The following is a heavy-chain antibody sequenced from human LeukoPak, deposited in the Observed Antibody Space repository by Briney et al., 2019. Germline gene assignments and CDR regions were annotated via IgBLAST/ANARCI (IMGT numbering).Heavy chain of an antibody. CDR2: IYPGDSDT. V-gene: IGHV5-51*01. Sequence: LGESLKISCKGSGYRFTSYWIGWVRPMPGKGLEWMGIIYPGDSDTRYSPSFQGQVTISADKSISTADLQWSSLKASDTAMYYCARIRIAAAPNWFDPWGQGTLVTVSS. CDR3: ARIRIAAAPNWFDP. CDR1: GYRFTSYW. J-gene: IGHJ5*02. D-gene: IGHD6-13*01.